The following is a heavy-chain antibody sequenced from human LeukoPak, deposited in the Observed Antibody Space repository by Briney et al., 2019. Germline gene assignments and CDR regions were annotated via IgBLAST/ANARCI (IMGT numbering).Heavy chain of an antibody. CDR3: ARAIEVGAITPFDY. CDR1: GGSISGYY. D-gene: IGHD1-26*01. J-gene: IGHJ4*02. V-gene: IGHV4-34*01. CDR2: INHSGST. Sequence: SETLSLTCTVSGGSISGYYWSWIRQPPGKGLEWIGEINHSGSTYYNPSLKSRVTISVDTSKNQFSLKLTSVTAADTAVYYCARAIEVGAITPFDYWGQGTLVTVSS.